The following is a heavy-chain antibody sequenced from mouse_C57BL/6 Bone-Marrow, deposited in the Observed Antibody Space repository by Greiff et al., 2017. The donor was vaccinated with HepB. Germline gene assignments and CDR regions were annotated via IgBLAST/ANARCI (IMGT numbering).Heavy chain of an antibody. V-gene: IGHV2-2*01. CDR3: ARKDYYGSFFDY. CDR1: GFSLTSYG. D-gene: IGHD1-1*01. Sequence: VQLQQSGPGLVQPSQSLSITCTVSGFSLTSYGVHWVRQSPGKGLEWLGVICSGGSTDYNAAFISRLSISKDNSKSQVFFKLNSLQADDTAIYYCARKDYYGSFFDYWGQGTTLTVSS. J-gene: IGHJ2*01. CDR2: ICSGGST.